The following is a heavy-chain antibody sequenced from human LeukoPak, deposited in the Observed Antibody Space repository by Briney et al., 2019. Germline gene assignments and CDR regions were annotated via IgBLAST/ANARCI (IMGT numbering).Heavy chain of an antibody. V-gene: IGHV3-30-3*01. CDR3: AATIFGLINPPDY. D-gene: IGHD3-3*01. J-gene: IGHJ4*02. Sequence: PGGSLRLSCAASGFTFSSYAMHWVRQAPGKGLEWVAVISYDGSNKYYADSVKGRFTISRDNSKNTLYLQMNSLRAEDTAVYYCAATIFGLINPPDYWGQGTLVTVSS. CDR1: GFTFSSYA. CDR2: ISYDGSNK.